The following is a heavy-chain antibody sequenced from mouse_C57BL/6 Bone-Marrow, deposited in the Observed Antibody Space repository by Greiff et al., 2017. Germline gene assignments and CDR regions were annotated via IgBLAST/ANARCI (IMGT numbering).Heavy chain of an antibody. CDR3: TRRGGGNDGYPDDY. Sequence: QVQLQQSGAELVRPGASVTLSCKASGYTFTDYEMHWVKQTPVHGLEWIGAIDPETGGTAYNQKFKGKATLTADKSSSTAYMELRSLTSEDSAVYFCTRRGGGNDGYPDDYWGQGTTLTVSS. D-gene: IGHD2-3*01. CDR2: IDPETGGT. V-gene: IGHV1-15*01. J-gene: IGHJ2*01. CDR1: GYTFTDYE.